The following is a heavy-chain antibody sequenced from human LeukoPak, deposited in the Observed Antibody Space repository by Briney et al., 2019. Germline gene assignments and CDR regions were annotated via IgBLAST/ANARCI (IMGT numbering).Heavy chain of an antibody. Sequence: ASVKVSCKVSGYTLTELSMHWVRQAPGQGLEWMGWINPNSGGTNYAQKFQGRVTMTRDTSISTAYMELSRLRSDDTAVYYCARDSRRLYCSGGSCYNGGFDYWGQGTLVTVSS. J-gene: IGHJ4*02. CDR3: ARDSRRLYCSGGSCYNGGFDY. D-gene: IGHD2-15*01. CDR2: INPNSGGT. V-gene: IGHV1-2*02. CDR1: GYTLTELS.